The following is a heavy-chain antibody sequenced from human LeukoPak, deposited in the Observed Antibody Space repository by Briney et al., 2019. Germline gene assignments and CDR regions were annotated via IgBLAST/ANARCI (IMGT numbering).Heavy chain of an antibody. Sequence: ASVKVSCKASGYTFTSYAMNWVRQAPGQGLEWMGWINTNTGNPTYAQGFTGRFVFSLDTSVSTAYLQISSLKAEDTAVYYCARNKYYYGSGSYQPHDAFDIWGQGTMVTVSS. J-gene: IGHJ3*02. CDR3: ARNKYYYGSGSYQPHDAFDI. V-gene: IGHV7-4-1*02. D-gene: IGHD3-10*01. CDR2: INTNTGNP. CDR1: GYTFTSYA.